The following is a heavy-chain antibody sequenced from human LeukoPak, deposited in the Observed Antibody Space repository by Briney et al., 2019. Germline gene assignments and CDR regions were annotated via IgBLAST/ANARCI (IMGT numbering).Heavy chain of an antibody. V-gene: IGHV3-23*01. CDR1: GFTFSSYA. Sequence: GGSLRLSCAASGFTFSSYAMSWVRQAPGKGLEWVSAISGSGGSTYYADSVKGRFTISRDNSKNTLYLQMNSLRAEDTAVYYCAKTTMIVVVIGTLDYWGQGTLVTVSS. CDR3: AKTTMIVVVIGTLDY. J-gene: IGHJ4*02. CDR2: ISGSGGST. D-gene: IGHD3-22*01.